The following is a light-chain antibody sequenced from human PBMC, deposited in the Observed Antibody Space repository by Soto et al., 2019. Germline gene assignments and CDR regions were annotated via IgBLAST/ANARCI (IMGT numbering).Light chain of an antibody. V-gene: IGKV3-20*01. CDR3: QQYANSPFT. J-gene: IGKJ2*01. Sequence: EIVLTQSPGTLPLSPGERATLSCRASQSVSSNYLVWYQQKPGQAPRPLIYGASSRATGIPDRFSGSGSGTDFTLTIRRPEPEDSDVSYCQQYANSPFTFGQGTKLEIK. CDR1: QSVSSNY. CDR2: GAS.